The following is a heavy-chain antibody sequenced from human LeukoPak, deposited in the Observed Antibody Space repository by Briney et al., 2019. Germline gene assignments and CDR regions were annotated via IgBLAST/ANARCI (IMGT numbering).Heavy chain of an antibody. CDR3: AKIYSDYDILTGYYSNGMDV. Sequence: GGSLRLSCAASGFTFSSYAMSWVRQAPGKGLEWVSAISGSGGSTYYADSVKGRFTISRDNSKNTLYLQMNSLRAEDTAVYYCAKIYSDYDILTGYYSNGMDVWGQGTTVTVPS. CDR2: ISGSGGST. J-gene: IGHJ6*02. D-gene: IGHD3-9*01. V-gene: IGHV3-23*01. CDR1: GFTFSSYA.